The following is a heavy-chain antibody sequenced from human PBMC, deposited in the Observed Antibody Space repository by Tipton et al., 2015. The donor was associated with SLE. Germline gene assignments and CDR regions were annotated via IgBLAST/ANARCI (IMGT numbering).Heavy chain of an antibody. CDR1: GGSFSGYC. J-gene: IGHJ3*02. Sequence: TLSLTCAVYGGSFSGYCWSWIRQPPGKGLEWIGEIDHSGSTNYNPSLKSRVTISLDTSKNQFSLRLSSVTAADTAVYYCARCGYIYVSDAFDMWGQGTMVTVSS. D-gene: IGHD5-12*01. CDR2: IDHSGST. CDR3: ARCGYIYVSDAFDM. V-gene: IGHV4-34*01.